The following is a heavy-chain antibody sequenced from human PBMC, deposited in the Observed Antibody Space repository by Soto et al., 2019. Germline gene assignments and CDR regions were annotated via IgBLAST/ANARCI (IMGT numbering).Heavy chain of an antibody. Sequence: GGSLRLSCAASGFTFSSCAMGWVRQAPGKGLEWVSDIIDSGGSTYYADAVKGRFTISRDNSKSTLYLQMNSLRAENTAVYYCGKGRSYYDYYGVDVWGQETTVNVSS. CDR2: IIDSGGST. CDR1: GFTFSSCA. D-gene: IGHD1-26*01. V-gene: IGHV3-23*01. J-gene: IGHJ6*02. CDR3: GKGRSYYDYYGVDV.